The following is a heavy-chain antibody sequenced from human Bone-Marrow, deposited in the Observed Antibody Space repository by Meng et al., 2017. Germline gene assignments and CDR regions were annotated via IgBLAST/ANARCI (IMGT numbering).Heavy chain of an antibody. V-gene: IGHV4-61*01. D-gene: IGHD2-15*01. Sequence: LHGSGPGLVRSSEPLSQTGPVSGPPVNPGSYSWSWIRQPPGRGLELIGFIHQSGGTNNNPSLKSRVTISLDMSSNQFSLTLNSVTAADTAIYYCARGVVADPPGDWGRGTLVTVSS. CDR2: IHQSGGT. CDR1: GPPVNPGSYS. J-gene: IGHJ1*01. CDR3: ARGVVADPPGD.